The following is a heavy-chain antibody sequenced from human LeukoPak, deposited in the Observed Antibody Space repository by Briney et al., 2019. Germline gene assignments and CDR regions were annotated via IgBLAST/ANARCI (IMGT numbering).Heavy chain of an antibody. D-gene: IGHD5-18*01. V-gene: IGHV4-34*01. CDR1: GGSFSGYY. CDR3: AGASSHSLGYYYYMDV. Sequence: PSETLSLTCAVYGGSFSGYYWSWIRQPPGKGLEWIGEINHSESTNYNPSLKSRVTISVDTSKNQISLKLSSVTAADTAVYYCAGASSHSLGYYYYMDVWGKGTTVTISS. J-gene: IGHJ6*03. CDR2: INHSEST.